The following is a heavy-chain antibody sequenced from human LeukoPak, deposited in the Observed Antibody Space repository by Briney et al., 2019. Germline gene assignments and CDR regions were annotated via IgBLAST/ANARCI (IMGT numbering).Heavy chain of an antibody. D-gene: IGHD5-24*01. CDR1: GFTFTSYA. Sequence: PGGSLRLSCAASGFTFTSYAMSWVRQAPGKGLEWVSAISGSGGSTYYADSVKGRFIISRDNSKSTLFLQMNSLRAGDTAVYYCAKDPRVGSRVATPCHWGQGTLVTVSS. CDR3: AKDPRVGSRVATPCH. J-gene: IGHJ4*02. V-gene: IGHV3-23*01. CDR2: ISGSGGST.